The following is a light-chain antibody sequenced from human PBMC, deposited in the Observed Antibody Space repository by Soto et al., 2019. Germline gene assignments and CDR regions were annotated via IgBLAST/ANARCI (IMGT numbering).Light chain of an antibody. Sequence: DIQLTQSPSSLSASVGDRVTITCQASQDINNYLGWYQQKPGKAPKFLIFDASILETGVPSRFRGSGSGTDFTFTINSLQPEDSATYYCQQYHNLPRTFGQGTKVEIK. CDR1: QDINNY. CDR3: QQYHNLPRT. V-gene: IGKV1-33*01. J-gene: IGKJ1*01. CDR2: DAS.